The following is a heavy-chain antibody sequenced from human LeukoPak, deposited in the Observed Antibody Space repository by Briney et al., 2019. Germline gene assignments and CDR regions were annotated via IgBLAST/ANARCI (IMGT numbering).Heavy chain of an antibody. CDR1: GFTFSGYA. J-gene: IGHJ3*02. CDR2: ISSSGDST. V-gene: IGHV3-23*01. Sequence: GGSLRLSCAASGFTFSGYAMSWVRQAPGKGLEWVSSISSSGDSTYYADSVKGRFTISRDNSKNTLYLQMNSLRVEDTAVYYCASYCSGTNCYAFDIWGQGTLVTVS. D-gene: IGHD2-2*01. CDR3: ASYCSGTNCYAFDI.